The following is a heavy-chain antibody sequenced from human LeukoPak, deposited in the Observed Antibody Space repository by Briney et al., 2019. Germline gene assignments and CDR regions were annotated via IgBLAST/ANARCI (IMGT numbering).Heavy chain of an antibody. CDR2: IWYDGSNK. CDR1: GFTFSRYG. D-gene: IGHD1-26*01. Sequence: ARSLRLSCTASGFTFSRYGMDWVRQAPGKGLEWVAAIWYDGSNKDYADSVEGRFTISRDNSKNTVYLQMSSLRAEDTALYYCARGGDYSGYDYWGQGTLVTVSS. J-gene: IGHJ4*02. V-gene: IGHV3-33*01. CDR3: ARGGDYSGYDY.